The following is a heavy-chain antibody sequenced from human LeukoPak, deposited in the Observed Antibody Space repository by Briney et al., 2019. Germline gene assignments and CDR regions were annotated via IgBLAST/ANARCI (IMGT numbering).Heavy chain of an antibody. D-gene: IGHD5-18*01. CDR3: ARDRAAYSYGPSDY. V-gene: IGHV3-30*03. J-gene: IGHJ4*02. Sequence: GGSLRLSCAASGFTFSSYGVHWVRQAPGKGLEWVAVMSYDGNNKYFADSVKGRFTISRDNSKNTLYLQMNSLRAEDTAVYFCARDRAAYSYGPSDYWGQGTLVTVSS. CDR1: GFTFSSYG. CDR2: MSYDGNNK.